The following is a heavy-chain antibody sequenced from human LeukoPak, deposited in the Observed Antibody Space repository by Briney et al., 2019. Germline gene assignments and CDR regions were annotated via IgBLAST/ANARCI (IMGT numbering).Heavy chain of an antibody. D-gene: IGHD1-26*01. V-gene: IGHV3-23*01. Sequence: GGCLGLSCAASGFIFSNYPMNWVRQAPGKGLEWVSVISGSGGATFYGDSVKGRFTISRDNSRDTLYLQMNSLTAEDTAVYYCGKYLQTTVGANDYWGQGTLVTVSS. CDR3: GKYLQTTVGANDY. CDR1: GFIFSNYP. CDR2: ISGSGGAT. J-gene: IGHJ4*02.